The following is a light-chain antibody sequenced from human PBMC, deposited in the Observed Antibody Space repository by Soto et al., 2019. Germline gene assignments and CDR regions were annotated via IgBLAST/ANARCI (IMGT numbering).Light chain of an antibody. V-gene: IGKV1-39*01. CDR2: AAS. Sequence: DIQMTQSPSSLSASVGDRVTITCRASQSISSYLIWYQQKPGKAPKLLIYAASSLQSGVPSRFSGSGSGTDFTLTISSLQPEDFATYYCQQSYSTLFTFGGGTKVEIK. J-gene: IGKJ4*01. CDR3: QQSYSTLFT. CDR1: QSISSY.